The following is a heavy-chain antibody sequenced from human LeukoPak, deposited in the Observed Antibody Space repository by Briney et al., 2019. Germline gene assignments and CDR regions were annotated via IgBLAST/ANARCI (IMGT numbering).Heavy chain of an antibody. CDR3: ATGDCGGDCYSSYFDY. V-gene: IGHV3-30*04. CDR2: ISYDGRNK. Sequence: GGYLRLSCAGSGYTFNSYAVHWVRQAPGKGLAWVAVISYDGRNKYYADTVKGRFTISRDNSKSMLYLQMNSLRDEDTGVYYCATGDCGGDCYSSYFDYWGQGTLVTVSS. CDR1: GYTFNSYA. J-gene: IGHJ4*02. D-gene: IGHD2-21*02.